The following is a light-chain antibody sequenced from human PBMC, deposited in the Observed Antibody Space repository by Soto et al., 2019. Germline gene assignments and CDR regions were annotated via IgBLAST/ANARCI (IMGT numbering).Light chain of an antibody. Sequence: EVVLTQSPATLALSPGERATLSCRASQSVSSYLAWYQQKPGQAPRLLIYDASNRATGIPARFSGSGSGTDFTLTISILEPEDFAVYYCQQRSNWWTFGPGTKVEIK. CDR3: QQRSNWWT. V-gene: IGKV3-11*01. CDR2: DAS. CDR1: QSVSSY. J-gene: IGKJ1*01.